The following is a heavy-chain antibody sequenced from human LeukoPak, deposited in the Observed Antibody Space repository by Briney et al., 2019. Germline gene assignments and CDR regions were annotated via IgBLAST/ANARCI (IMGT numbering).Heavy chain of an antibody. CDR3: AKDGEGGDIRLIVDYTSNMDV. D-gene: IGHD4-11*01. V-gene: IGHV3-30*02. J-gene: IGHJ6*02. Sequence: GGSLRLFCAASGYIFSSFGMHWLRQAPGKGLEWVTFIRYDGSEKHYADSVKGRFAISRDNSKNTVYLQTNSLRPEDTGVYYCAKDGEGGDIRLIVDYTSNMDVWGQGTTVSVYS. CDR2: IRYDGSEK. CDR1: GYIFSSFG.